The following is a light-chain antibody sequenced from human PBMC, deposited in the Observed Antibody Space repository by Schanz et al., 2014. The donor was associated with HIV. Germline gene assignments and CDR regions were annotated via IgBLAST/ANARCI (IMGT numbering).Light chain of an antibody. J-gene: IGKJ1*01. CDR3: QQYNNWPRT. Sequence: EIVLTQSPGILSLSPGARAALSCRASQSVSSYLAWYQQKPGQAPRLLIYGASTRATGIPARFSGSGSGTEFALTISSLQSEDFAVYYCQQYNNWPRTFGQGTKVEIK. CDR2: GAS. CDR1: QSVSSY. V-gene: IGKV3D-15*01.